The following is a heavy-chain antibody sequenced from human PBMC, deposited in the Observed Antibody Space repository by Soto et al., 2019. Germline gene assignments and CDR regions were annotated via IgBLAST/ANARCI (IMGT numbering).Heavy chain of an antibody. CDR1: GGSISSGGYY. Sequence: QVQLQESGPGLVKPSQTLSLTCTVSGGSISSGGYYWSWIRQHPGKGLEWIGYIYYSGRTCYNPSLKSRVTISVYTSKNQFSLKLSSVTAADTAVYYCAREDPNWGRFDYWGQGTLVTVSS. CDR3: AREDPNWGRFDY. D-gene: IGHD7-27*01. V-gene: IGHV4-31*03. CDR2: IYYSGRT. J-gene: IGHJ4*02.